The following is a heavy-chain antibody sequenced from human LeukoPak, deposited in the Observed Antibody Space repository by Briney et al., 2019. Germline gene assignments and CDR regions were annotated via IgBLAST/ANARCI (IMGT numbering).Heavy chain of an antibody. CDR3: ARDRYGFQTPPDY. CDR1: GFTFSDYG. Sequence: GGSLRLSCVASGFTFSDYGIHWVRQAPGKGLEWVAVISYDGSKKFYIDSVKGRFTISRDNSKKTLYLQMNGLRPEDTAVYFCARDRYGFQTPPDYWGQGTLVTVSS. J-gene: IGHJ4*02. CDR2: ISYDGSKK. D-gene: IGHD3-10*01. V-gene: IGHV3-30*03.